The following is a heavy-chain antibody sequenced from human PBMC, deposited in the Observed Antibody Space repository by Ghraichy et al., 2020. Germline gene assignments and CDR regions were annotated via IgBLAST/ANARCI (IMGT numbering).Heavy chain of an antibody. CDR3: ARDWAYYYDSSGDRPLNY. CDR2: INPNSGGT. CDR1: GYTFTGYY. Sequence: ASVKVSCKASGYTFTGYYMHWVRQAPGQGLEWMGWINPNSGGTNYAQKFQGRVTMTRDTSISTAYMELSRLRSDDTAVYYCARDWAYYYDSSGDRPLNYWGQGTLVTVSS. V-gene: IGHV1-2*02. D-gene: IGHD3-22*01. J-gene: IGHJ4*02.